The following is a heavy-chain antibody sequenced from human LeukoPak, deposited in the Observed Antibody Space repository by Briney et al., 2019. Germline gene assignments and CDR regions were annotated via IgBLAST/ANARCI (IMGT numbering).Heavy chain of an antibody. Sequence: PSETLSLTCTVSGGSIRSSHWSWIRQPPGKGPEFIGYIHYSGTSNYNPSLKSRVTMSVDTSNNQFSLKLNSVTAADTAVYYCAKAAGYSTIYWFDPWGQGTLLTVSS. J-gene: IGHJ5*02. CDR3: AKAAGYSTIYWFDP. D-gene: IGHD6-13*01. CDR2: IHYSGTS. CDR1: GGSIRSSH. V-gene: IGHV4-59*01.